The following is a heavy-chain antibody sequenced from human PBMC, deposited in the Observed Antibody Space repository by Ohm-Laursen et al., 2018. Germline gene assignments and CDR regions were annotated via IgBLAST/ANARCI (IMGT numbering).Heavy chain of an antibody. V-gene: IGHV4-59*07. CDR2: ISDSGMTDSGSI. Sequence: SDTLSLTCTVSGGSISGYFWSWIRQSPGKGLEWIGYISDSGMTDSGSIEYNPPLKSRVTISVDTSKDQFSLKLSSVTAADTAVYYCARRDYYYYGMDVWGQGTLVTVSS. J-gene: IGHJ6*02. CDR1: GGSISGYF. CDR3: ARRDYYYYGMDV.